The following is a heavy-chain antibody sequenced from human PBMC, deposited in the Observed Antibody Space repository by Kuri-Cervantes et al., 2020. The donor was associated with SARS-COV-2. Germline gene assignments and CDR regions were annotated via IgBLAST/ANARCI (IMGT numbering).Heavy chain of an antibody. V-gene: IGHV4-34*01. J-gene: IGHJ6*02. CDR2: INHSGST. Sequence: ESLKISCAVSGGSFSGYYWSWIRQPPGKGLEWIGEINHSGSTNYNPSLKSRVTVSVDTSKNQFSLKLSFVTAADTAVYYCARGDVVVGPERVNYGKDVWGQGTTVTVSS. CDR1: GGSFSGYY. CDR3: ARGDVVVGPERVNYGKDV. D-gene: IGHD2-2*01.